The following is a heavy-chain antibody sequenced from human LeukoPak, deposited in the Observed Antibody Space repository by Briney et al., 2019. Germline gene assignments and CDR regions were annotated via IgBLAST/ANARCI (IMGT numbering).Heavy chain of an antibody. J-gene: IGHJ4*02. V-gene: IGHV1-24*01. CDR3: GTVFRYVDY. CDR2: FDPEDGET. CDR1: GYTLTELS. Sequence: GASVKVSCKVSGYTLTELSMHWVRRALGKGLEWMGGFDPEDGETIYAQKFQGRVTMTEDSSTDTAYMELSSLRSEDTAVYYCGTVFRYVDYWGQGTLVTVSS.